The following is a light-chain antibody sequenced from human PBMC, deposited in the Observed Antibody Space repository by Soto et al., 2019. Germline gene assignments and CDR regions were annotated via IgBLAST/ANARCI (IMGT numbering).Light chain of an antibody. J-gene: IGKJ4*01. CDR3: QQRYKWLT. CDR2: DAS. CDR1: QSVSNS. Sequence: EIVLTQSPATLSLSPGERATLSCRASQSVSNSLTWYQQKPGQAPRLLIYDASNRATGIPARFSGSGSGTAFTLTISSLEPEDFAVYYCQQRYKWLTFGGGTKVEIK. V-gene: IGKV3-11*01.